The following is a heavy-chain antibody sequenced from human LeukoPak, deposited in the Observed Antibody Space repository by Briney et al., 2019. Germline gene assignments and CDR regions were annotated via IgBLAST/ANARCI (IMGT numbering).Heavy chain of an antibody. CDR2: IKEDGSEK. D-gene: IGHD3-10*01. CDR1: GFSFSRYW. V-gene: IGHV3-7*01. CDR3: ARDSPLLWFGEHYMDV. Sequence: PGGSLRLSCVASGFSFSRYWMSWVRQAPGKGLEWVANIKEDGSEKYYVDSVKGRFTISRDNAKNSLYLQMNSLRAEDTAVYYCARDSPLLWFGEHYMDVWGKGTTVTVSS. J-gene: IGHJ6*03.